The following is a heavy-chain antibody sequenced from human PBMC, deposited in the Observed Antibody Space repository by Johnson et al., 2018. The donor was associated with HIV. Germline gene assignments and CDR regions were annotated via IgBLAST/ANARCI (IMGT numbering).Heavy chain of an antibody. Sequence: VQLVESGGGLVQPGGSLRLSCVGSGFTFRSYAFNWVRQAPGKGLEWVSAISGGGGSTFYGDSVKGRFTISKDNSRNTLFLHMNSLRADDTAVYYCAIGRGEFPRHAFDIWGQGTIVTVSS. J-gene: IGHJ3*02. V-gene: IGHV3-23*04. D-gene: IGHD3-10*01. CDR2: ISGGGGST. CDR1: GFTFRSYA. CDR3: AIGRGEFPRHAFDI.